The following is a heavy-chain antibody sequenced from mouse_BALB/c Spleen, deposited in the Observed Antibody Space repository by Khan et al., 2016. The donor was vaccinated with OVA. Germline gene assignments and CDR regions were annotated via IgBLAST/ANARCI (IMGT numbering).Heavy chain of an antibody. CDR2: IYPGSGSI. CDR3: MTYDYGTCYPDFAY. CDR1: GYSFTDYM. J-gene: IGHJ3*01. V-gene: IGHV1-77*01. Sequence: QVQLKQSGPELVKPGASVKMSCKASGYSFTDYMISWVKQRTGQGLQWIGEIYPGSGSIYSNEELKGMAILTADKSSKTSYMQISSLTSEDSAVYLCMTYDYGTCYPDFAYWGQGTLVTVSA. D-gene: IGHD2-1*01.